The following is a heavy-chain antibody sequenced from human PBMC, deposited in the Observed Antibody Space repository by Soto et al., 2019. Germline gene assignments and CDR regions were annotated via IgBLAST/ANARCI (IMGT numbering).Heavy chain of an antibody. V-gene: IGHV1-2*02. CDR1: GYPFSDNQ. J-gene: IGHJ5*02. Sequence: QVQLVQSGSEVKKPGASVKVSCKASGYPFSDNQIHWLRRAPGQGLEWMGRINPKSDDTNYAQKFQGRVSMTRDTSIDTASLELPGLISDETATYYCARKHYLFYIRWGLDPWGQGTLVTVSS. CDR2: INPKSDDT. CDR3: ARKHYLFYIRWGLDP. D-gene: IGHD1-26*01.